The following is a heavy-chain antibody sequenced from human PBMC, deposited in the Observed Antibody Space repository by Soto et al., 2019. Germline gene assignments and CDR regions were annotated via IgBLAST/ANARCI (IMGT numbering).Heavy chain of an antibody. Sequence: ASVKVSCKASGYTFINYDISWERQATGQGLEWMGWMNPGSGKTGYANKFQGRVTMTRDASTSTAHLELSSLTSEDTAVYYCARMASFGTLNWFDPWGQGTLVTVSS. V-gene: IGHV1-8*02. J-gene: IGHJ5*02. CDR3: ARMASFGTLNWFDP. D-gene: IGHD3-16*01. CDR2: MNPGSGKT. CDR1: GYTFINYD.